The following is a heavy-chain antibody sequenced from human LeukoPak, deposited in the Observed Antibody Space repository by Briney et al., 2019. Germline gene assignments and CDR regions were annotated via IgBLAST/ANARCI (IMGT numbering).Heavy chain of an antibody. V-gene: IGHV3-23*01. J-gene: IGHJ4*02. D-gene: IGHD6-13*01. Sequence: GGSLRLSCAASGFIFSNYGMNWVRQAPGKGLEWVAAISASGSATSYADSVRGRFTISRDNSKNTLYLQMNSLRPEDTAVYYCARDGRAASGAWSGNFDYWGQGTLVTVSS. CDR1: GFIFSNYG. CDR3: ARDGRAASGAWSGNFDY. CDR2: ISASGSAT.